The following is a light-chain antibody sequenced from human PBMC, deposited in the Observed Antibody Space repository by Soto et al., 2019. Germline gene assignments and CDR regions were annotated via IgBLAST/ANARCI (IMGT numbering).Light chain of an antibody. CDR2: RNN. V-gene: IGLV1-47*01. J-gene: IGLJ3*02. Sequence: QPVLTQPPSASGTPGQRVTISCSGSSSNIGSNYVYWYQQLPGTAPKLLIYRNNQWPSGVPDRFSGSKSGTSASLAISGLRSEDEADYYCAAWDDSLSGRYWVFGGGTKLTVL. CDR3: AAWDDSLSGRYWV. CDR1: SSNIGSNY.